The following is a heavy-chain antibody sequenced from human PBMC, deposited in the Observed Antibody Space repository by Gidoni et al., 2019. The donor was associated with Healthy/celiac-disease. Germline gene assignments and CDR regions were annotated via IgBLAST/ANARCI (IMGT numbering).Heavy chain of an antibody. V-gene: IGHV5-10-1*03. Sequence: EVQLVQSGAEVKKPGESLRISCKGSGYSFTSSWISWVRQMPGKGLEWMGRIDPSDSYTNYSPSFQGHVTISADKSISTAYLQWSSPKASDTAMYYCARGYCSSTSCYYYYGMDVWGQGTTVTVSS. CDR1: GYSFTSSW. CDR3: ARGYCSSTSCYYYYGMDV. CDR2: IDPSDSYT. D-gene: IGHD2-2*01. J-gene: IGHJ6*02.